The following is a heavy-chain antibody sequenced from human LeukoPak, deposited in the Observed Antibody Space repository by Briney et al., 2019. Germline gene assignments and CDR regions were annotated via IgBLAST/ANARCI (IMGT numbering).Heavy chain of an antibody. CDR2: ISSSSSFI. CDR1: GFTFSIYS. Sequence: GGSLRLSCGASGFTFSIYSMNRVRQAPGMGLEWVSSISSSSSFIYYADSVKGRFTISRDNAKNSLYLQMNSLRAEDTAVYYCARDYILTGYSDYWGQGTLVTVSS. J-gene: IGHJ4*02. V-gene: IGHV3-21*01. CDR3: ARDYILTGYSDY. D-gene: IGHD3-9*01.